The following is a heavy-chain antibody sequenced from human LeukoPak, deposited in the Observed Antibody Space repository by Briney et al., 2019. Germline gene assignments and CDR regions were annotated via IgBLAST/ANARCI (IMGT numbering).Heavy chain of an antibody. J-gene: IGHJ4*02. CDR3: AGSSTSLYYFDY. CDR2: ISAYNGNT. V-gene: IGHV1-18*01. D-gene: IGHD2-2*01. CDR1: GYTFTSYG. Sequence: ASVKVSCKASGYTFTSYGISWVRQAPGQGLEWMGWISAYNGNTNYAQKLQGRVTMTTDTSTSTAYMELRSLRSDGAAVYYCAGSSTSLYYFDYWGQGTLVTVSS.